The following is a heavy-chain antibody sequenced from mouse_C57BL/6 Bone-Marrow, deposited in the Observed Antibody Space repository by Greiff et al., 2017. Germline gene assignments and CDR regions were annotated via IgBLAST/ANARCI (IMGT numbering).Heavy chain of an antibody. V-gene: IGHV1-64*01. J-gene: IGHJ3*01. CDR1: GYTFTSYW. D-gene: IGHD2-2*01. CDR2: IHPNSGST. Sequence: QVQLQQPGAELVKPGASVKLSCKASGYTFTSYWMHWVKQRPGQGLEWIGMIHPNSGSTNYNEKFKSKATLTVDKSSSTAYMKLSSLTSEDSAVYYCARGARWLRGFAYWGQGTLVTVSA. CDR3: ARGARWLRGFAY.